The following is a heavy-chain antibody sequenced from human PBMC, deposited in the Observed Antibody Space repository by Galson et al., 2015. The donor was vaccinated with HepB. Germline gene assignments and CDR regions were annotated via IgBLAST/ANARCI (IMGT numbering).Heavy chain of an antibody. CDR2: ISSSAIYT. CDR3: ARGHEVMDV. J-gene: IGHJ6*02. CDR1: SDYY. V-gene: IGHV3-11*05. Sequence: SDYYMSWIRQAPGKGLEWVSYISSSAIYTNYADSVKGRFTISRDNTKDSLYLQMNSLRAEDTAVYYCARGHEVMDVWGQGTTVTVSS.